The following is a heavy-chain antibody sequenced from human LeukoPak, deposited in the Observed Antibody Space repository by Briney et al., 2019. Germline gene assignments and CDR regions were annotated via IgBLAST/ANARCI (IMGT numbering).Heavy chain of an antibody. CDR3: ARSITIFGAVPDGVSADY. CDR2: INHSGST. V-gene: IGHV4-34*01. J-gene: IGHJ4*02. Sequence: SETLSLTCAVYGGSFSGYYWSWIRQPPGKGLEWIGEINHSGSTNYNPSLKSRVTISVDTSKNQFSLKLSSVTVADTAVYYCARSITIFGAVPDGVSADYWGQGTLVTVSS. D-gene: IGHD3-3*01. CDR1: GGSFSGYY.